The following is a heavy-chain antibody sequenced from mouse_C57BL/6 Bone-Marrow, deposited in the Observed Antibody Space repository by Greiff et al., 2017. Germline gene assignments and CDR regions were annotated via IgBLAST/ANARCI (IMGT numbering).Heavy chain of an antibody. V-gene: IGHV1-81*01. D-gene: IGHD2-1*01. Sequence: QVQLQQSGAELARPGASVKLSCKASGYTFTSYGISWVKQRTGQGLEWIGEIYPRSGNTYYNEKFKGKATLTADKSSSTAYMELRSLTSEDSAVYFCARVGNYNYYAMDYWGQGTLGTVSS. CDR2: IYPRSGNT. CDR1: GYTFTSYG. J-gene: IGHJ4*01. CDR3: ARVGNYNYYAMDY.